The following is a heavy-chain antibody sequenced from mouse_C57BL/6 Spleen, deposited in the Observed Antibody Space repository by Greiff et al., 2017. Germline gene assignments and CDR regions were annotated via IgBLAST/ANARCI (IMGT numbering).Heavy chain of an antibody. J-gene: IGHJ1*03. CDR2: IDPANGNT. CDR1: GFNIKNTY. D-gene: IGHD1-1*01. Sequence: VQLQQSVAELVRPGASVKLSCTASGFNIKNTYMHWVKQRPEQGLAWIGRIDPANGNTKYAPKFQGKATITADTSSTTAYLQLSSRTTEDTAIYYCAGYPYRSPCYFDVWGTGTTVTVSS. V-gene: IGHV14-3*01. CDR3: AGYPYRSPCYFDV.